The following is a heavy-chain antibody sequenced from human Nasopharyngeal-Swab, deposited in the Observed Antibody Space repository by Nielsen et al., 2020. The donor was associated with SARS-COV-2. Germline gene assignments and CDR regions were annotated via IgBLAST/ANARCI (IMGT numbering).Heavy chain of an antibody. CDR1: GFTLSAYT. J-gene: IGHJ6*03. D-gene: IGHD4-17*01. CDR2: ISYTSSTI. Sequence: GGLLRLSCVASGFTLSAYTMNWVRQAPGQGLEWLSYISYTSSTIYYADSAKGRFTISRDNAKNSLYLQMNSLRAEDTAVYYCARDGTTAHDYYYYMDVWGKGTTVTVSS. V-gene: IGHV3-48*04. CDR3: ARDGTTAHDYYYYMDV.